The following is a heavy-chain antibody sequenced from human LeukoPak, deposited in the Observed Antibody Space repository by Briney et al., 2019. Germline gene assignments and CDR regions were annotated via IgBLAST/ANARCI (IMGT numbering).Heavy chain of an antibody. CDR3: AAGSQSAALIR. J-gene: IGHJ4*02. CDR2: MYTSGAT. CDR1: GGSISSYY. V-gene: IGHV4-4*07. D-gene: IGHD6-6*01. Sequence: SETLSLTCTVSGGSISSYYWSWIRQPAGKGLEWIGRMYTSGATNYNPTLKSRVTISLDTSKNQFSLRLSSVTAADTAVYYCAAGSQSAALIRWGQGTLFTVSS.